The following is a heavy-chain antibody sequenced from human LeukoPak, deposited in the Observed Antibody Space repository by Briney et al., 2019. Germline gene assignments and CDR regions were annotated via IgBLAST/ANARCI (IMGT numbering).Heavy chain of an antibody. D-gene: IGHD3-22*01. CDR2: IWYDGSNK. V-gene: IGHV3-33*06. CDR3: AKEFDYYDSSGYSFDY. J-gene: IGHJ4*02. CDR1: GFTFSSYG. Sequence: GGSLRLSCAASGFTFSSYGMHWVRQAPGKGLEWVAVIWYDGSNKYYADPVKGRFTISRDNSKNTLYLQMNSLRAEDTAVYYCAKEFDYYDSSGYSFDYWGQGTLVTVSS.